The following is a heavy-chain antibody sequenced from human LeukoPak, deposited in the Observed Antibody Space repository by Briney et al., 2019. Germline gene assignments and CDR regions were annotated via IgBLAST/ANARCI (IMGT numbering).Heavy chain of an antibody. V-gene: IGHV5-51*01. D-gene: IGHD6-13*01. CDR1: GYSFATYW. Sequence: GESLKISCKGSGYSFATYWIGWVRQMPGKGLEWMGIIYPGDSDTRYSPSFQGQVTISADKSISTAYLQWSSLKASDTGMYCCASQNQQTKHYWGQGTLVTVSS. CDR2: IYPGDSDT. CDR3: ASQNQQTKHY. J-gene: IGHJ4*02.